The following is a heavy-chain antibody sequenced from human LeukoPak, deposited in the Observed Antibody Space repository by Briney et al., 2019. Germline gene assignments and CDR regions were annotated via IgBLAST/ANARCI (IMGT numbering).Heavy chain of an antibody. CDR1: GDSFRSSGYC. V-gene: IGHV4-39*01. J-gene: IGHJ5*02. Sequence: PSETLSLTCTVSGDSFRSSGYCWGWIRQPPGKGLEWIGTIHNSGNTYYNPSLKSRVAIFGDTSKNQFSLNLSSVTAADTAMYYCARTSTVTTRWFDRWGQGTLATVSS. D-gene: IGHD4-17*01. CDR2: IHNSGNT. CDR3: ARTSTVTTRWFDR.